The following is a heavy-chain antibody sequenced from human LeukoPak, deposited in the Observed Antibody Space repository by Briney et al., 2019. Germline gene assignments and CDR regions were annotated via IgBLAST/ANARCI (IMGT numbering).Heavy chain of an antibody. Sequence: NPSETLSLTCTVSGGSISSYYWSWIRQPPGKGLEGIGYIYYSGSTNYNPSLKSRVTISVDTSKKHVYLTLNSVAAADTAIYYCAASLWFGVNPEYWGQGTLVTVSS. CDR2: IYYSGST. CDR3: AASLWFGVNPEY. D-gene: IGHD3-10*01. V-gene: IGHV4-59*12. CDR1: GGSISSYY. J-gene: IGHJ4*02.